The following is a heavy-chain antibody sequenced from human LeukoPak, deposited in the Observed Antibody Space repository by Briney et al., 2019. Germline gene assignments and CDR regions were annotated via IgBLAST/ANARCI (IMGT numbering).Heavy chain of an antibody. Sequence: SQTLSLTCSASGGSISSGSYFWSWIRQPAGKGLEWIGRIHTTGTTNYNPSLKSRVTISVDKSKNQFSLKLSSVTAADTAVYYCARGGGYDAFDIWGQGTMVTVSP. CDR1: GGSISSGSYF. D-gene: IGHD3-22*01. V-gene: IGHV4-61*02. CDR2: IHTTGTT. CDR3: ARGGGYDAFDI. J-gene: IGHJ3*02.